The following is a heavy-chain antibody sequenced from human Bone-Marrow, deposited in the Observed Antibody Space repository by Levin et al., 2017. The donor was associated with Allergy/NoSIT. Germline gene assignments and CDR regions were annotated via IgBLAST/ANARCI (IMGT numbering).Heavy chain of an antibody. D-gene: IGHD3-9*01. Sequence: PGGSLRLSCAASGFTFSTCFMNWIRQAPGKGLEWVSSISSSSRYIYYADSAKGRFTVSRDNAKNSLYLQMNSLRAEDTAVYYCAKSLTSDEDWFDPWGQGTLVTVSS. V-gene: IGHV3-21*01. J-gene: IGHJ5*02. CDR3: AKSLTSDEDWFDP. CDR1: GFTFSTCF. CDR2: ISSSSRYI.